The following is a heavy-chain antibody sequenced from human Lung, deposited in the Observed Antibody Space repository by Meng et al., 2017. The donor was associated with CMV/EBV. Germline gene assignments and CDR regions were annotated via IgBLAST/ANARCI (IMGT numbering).Heavy chain of an antibody. J-gene: IGHJ4*02. CDR1: GFTFSSYA. D-gene: IGHD6-19*01. CDR3: ARGQWHSLDY. V-gene: IGHV3-30-3*01. Sequence: QVQLVESGGGVVQPGRSLRLSCAASGFTFSSYAMHWVRQAPGKGLEWVAVISYDGSNKYYADSVKGRFTISRDNSKNTLYLQMNSLRAEDTAVYYCARGQWHSLDYWGQGTLVTSPQ. CDR2: ISYDGSNK.